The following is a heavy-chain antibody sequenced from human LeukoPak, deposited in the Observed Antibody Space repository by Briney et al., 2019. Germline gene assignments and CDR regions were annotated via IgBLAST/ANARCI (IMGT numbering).Heavy chain of an antibody. Sequence: GGSLRLSCAASGFTFDDYAMHWVRHAPGKGLEWVSLISWDGGSTYYADSVKGRFPISRDNSKTSLYLQMNSLRAEDTALYYCAKAKFGSYSSGRLLAYWGQGTLVTVSS. D-gene: IGHD6-19*01. CDR3: AKAKFGSYSSGRLLAY. J-gene: IGHJ4*02. CDR2: ISWDGGST. V-gene: IGHV3-43D*04. CDR1: GFTFDDYA.